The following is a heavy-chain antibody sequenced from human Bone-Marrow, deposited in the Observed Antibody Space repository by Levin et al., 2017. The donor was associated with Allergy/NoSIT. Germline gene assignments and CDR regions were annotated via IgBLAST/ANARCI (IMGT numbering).Heavy chain of an antibody. J-gene: IGHJ4*02. V-gene: IGHV3-15*07. CDR2: VKSRTDDGTT. CDR1: GFTFSNAW. CDR3: TTGPFDY. Sequence: GGSLRLSCAASGFTFSNAWMNWVRQAPGKGLEWVGRVKSRTDDGTTAYAAPVEGRFTVSRDDSKNTLYLQMNSLKTEDTAVYYCTTGPFDYWGQGTLVTVSS.